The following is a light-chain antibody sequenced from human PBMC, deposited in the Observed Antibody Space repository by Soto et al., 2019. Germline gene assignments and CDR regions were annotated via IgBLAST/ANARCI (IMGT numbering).Light chain of an antibody. V-gene: IGKV3-15*01. J-gene: IGKJ1*01. CDR1: QSVSSY. CDR3: QQYNNWLGT. CDR2: GAS. Sequence: EIVLTPSPDTLSLSPGERATLSCRASQSVSSYLAWYQQKPGQAPRLLIYGASTRATGIPARFSGSGSGTEFTLTISSLQSEDFAVYYCQQYNNWLGTFGQGTKV.